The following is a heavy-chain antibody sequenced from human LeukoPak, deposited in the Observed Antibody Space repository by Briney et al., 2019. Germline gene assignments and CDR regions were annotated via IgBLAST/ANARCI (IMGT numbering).Heavy chain of an antibody. CDR1: GFTFDDYG. J-gene: IGHJ4*02. V-gene: IGHV3-9*01. CDR3: AKGGYSSGWYGDH. CDR2: ISWNSGTV. D-gene: IGHD6-19*01. Sequence: PGGSLRLSCAASGFTFDDYGMHWVRQAPGKGLEWVSGISWNSGTVVYADPVRGRFTISRDNAKNSVYLQMNSLKAEDTALYYCAKGGYSSGWYGDHWGQGALVTVSS.